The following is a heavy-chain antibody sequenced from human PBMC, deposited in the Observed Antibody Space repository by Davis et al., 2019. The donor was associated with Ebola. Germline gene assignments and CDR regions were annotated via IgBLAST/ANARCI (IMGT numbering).Heavy chain of an antibody. CDR3: ARVRRFLYHGMDV. J-gene: IGHJ6*02. V-gene: IGHV4-34*01. D-gene: IGHD3-3*01. CDR2: IHYSGST. Sequence: MPSETLSPTCPVHGGSFSGYYWSWIGQLPGKGPEGIGYIHYSGSTYYNPSLKSRVTISVDTSKNQFSLKLSSVTAADTAVYYCARVRRFLYHGMDVWGQGTTVTVSS. CDR1: GGSFSGYY.